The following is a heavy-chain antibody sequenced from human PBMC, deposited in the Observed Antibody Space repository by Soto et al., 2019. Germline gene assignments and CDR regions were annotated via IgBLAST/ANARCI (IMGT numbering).Heavy chain of an antibody. CDR2: INPLPTSGST. J-gene: IGHJ4*02. D-gene: IGHD6-13*01. Sequence: QVQLVQSGAEVKKPGASVKVSCKASGYIFTKYYIHWVRQAPGQGLEWMAIINPLPTSGSTNYAQKFQGRVTVTRDTSTSTVYMELSSLTSEDTAIYYCARDLTAAAYWGQGTLVTVSS. CDR3: ARDLTAAAY. CDR1: GYIFTKYY. V-gene: IGHV1-46*01.